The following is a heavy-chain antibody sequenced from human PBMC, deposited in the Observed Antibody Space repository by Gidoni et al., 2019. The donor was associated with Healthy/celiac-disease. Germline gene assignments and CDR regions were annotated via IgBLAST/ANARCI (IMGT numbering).Heavy chain of an antibody. J-gene: IGHJ6*03. Sequence: QVQLVQSGAAVKKPGSSVKVSCKASGGTFSSYAISWVRQAPGQGLEWMGGIIPIFGTANYAPKFQGRVKITGGESTSTAYMGLSSLRSEDTAVYYCARGGMGSTNGVWGEDYYYYMDVWGKGTTVTVSS. D-gene: IGHD2-8*01. V-gene: IGHV1-69*01. CDR2: IIPIFGTA. CDR3: ARGGMGSTNGVWGEDYYYYMDV. CDR1: GGTFSSYA.